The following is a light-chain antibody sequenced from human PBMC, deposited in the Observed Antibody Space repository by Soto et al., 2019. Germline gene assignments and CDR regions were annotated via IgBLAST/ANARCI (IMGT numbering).Light chain of an antibody. CDR1: QGISIY. Sequence: DIQMTQSPSSLSSSVGDRVTITCRASQGISIYLAWYQQKPGKVPKLLIYAASTLQSGVASRFSGSGSGTDFTLTISSLQPEDVATYYCQKYNSAPHTFGQGTKLEIK. J-gene: IGKJ2*01. CDR2: AAS. CDR3: QKYNSAPHT. V-gene: IGKV1-27*01.